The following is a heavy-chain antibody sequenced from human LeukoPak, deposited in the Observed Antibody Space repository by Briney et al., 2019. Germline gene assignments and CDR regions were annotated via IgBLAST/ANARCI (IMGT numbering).Heavy chain of an antibody. V-gene: IGHV3-7*03. J-gene: IGHJ4*02. D-gene: IGHD6-19*01. Sequence: GGSLRLSCAASGFTFSSYWMSWVRQAPGKGLEWVANIKQDGSEKYYVDSVKGRFTISRDNAKNSLYLQMNSLRAEDTAVYYCARDQSSGWYGSIVYWGQGTLVTVSS. CDR3: ARDQSSGWYGSIVY. CDR2: IKQDGSEK. CDR1: GFTFSSYW.